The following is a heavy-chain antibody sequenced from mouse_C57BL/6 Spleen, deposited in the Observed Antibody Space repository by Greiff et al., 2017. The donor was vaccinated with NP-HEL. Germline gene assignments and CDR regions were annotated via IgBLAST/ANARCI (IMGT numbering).Heavy chain of an antibody. J-gene: IGHJ3*01. V-gene: IGHV1-15*01. CDR3: TREEGGRGFAY. Sequence: VQLQQSGAELVRPGASVTLSCKASGYTFTDYEMHWVKQTPVHGLEWIGAIDPETGGTAYNQKFKGKAILTADKSSSTAYMELRSLTSEDSAVYYCTREEGGRGFAYWGQGTLVTVSA. CDR2: IDPETGGT. CDR1: GYTFTDYE.